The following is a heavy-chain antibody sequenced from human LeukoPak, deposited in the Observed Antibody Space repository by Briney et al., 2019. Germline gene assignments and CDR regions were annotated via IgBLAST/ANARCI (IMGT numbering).Heavy chain of an antibody. D-gene: IGHD2-2*01. V-gene: IGHV3-48*04. J-gene: IGHJ5*02. CDR2: ISSSSSTI. CDR1: GFTFSSYS. CDR3: ARVAHLDIVVVPAASENWFDP. Sequence: GGSLRLSCAASGFTFSSYSMNWVRQAPGKGLEWVSYISSSSSTIYYADSVKGRFTISRDNAKNSLYLQMNSLRAEDTAVYYCARVAHLDIVVVPAASENWFDPWGQGTLVNVSS.